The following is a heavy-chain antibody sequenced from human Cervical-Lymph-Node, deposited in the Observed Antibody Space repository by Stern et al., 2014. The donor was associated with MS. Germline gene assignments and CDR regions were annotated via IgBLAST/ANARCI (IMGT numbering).Heavy chain of an antibody. V-gene: IGHV1-69*06. CDR3: ARDQGDYGSGSENSWFDP. J-gene: IGHJ5*02. D-gene: IGHD3-10*01. CDR1: SDTFSHYA. CDR2: IIPGLGTT. Sequence: VQLVQSGDEVKKPGSSVKVSCKASSDTFSHYALSWVRQAPAHGLEWLGGIIPGLGTTSYAQKFQGRITISADTSTNTLYMELSSLRAEDTAVYFCARDQGDYGSGSENSWFDPWGQGTLVTVSS.